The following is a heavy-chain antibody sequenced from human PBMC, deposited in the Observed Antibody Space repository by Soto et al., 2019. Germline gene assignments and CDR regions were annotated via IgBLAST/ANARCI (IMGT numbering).Heavy chain of an antibody. Sequence: GGSLRLSCAASGFAFSTCDIHWVRQAPGKGPEWVSRVSASGTATNYADSVKGRFTISRDNSKNTVYLQMNSLRVEDTALYFCAVNNLSDPWGQGTLVTVYS. J-gene: IGHJ5*01. CDR2: VSASGTAT. V-gene: IGHV3-23*01. CDR3: AVNNLSDP. CDR1: GFAFSTCD.